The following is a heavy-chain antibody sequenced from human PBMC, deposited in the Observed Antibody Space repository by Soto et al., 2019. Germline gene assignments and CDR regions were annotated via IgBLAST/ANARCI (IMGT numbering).Heavy chain of an antibody. V-gene: IGHV3-21*01. CDR1: GCAFSYYG. CDR2: ISTSRAYI. J-gene: IGHJ6*02. Sequence: WGSLRLSCAASGCAFSYYGMNWVRQAPGKGLEWVASISTSRAYIYYVYSLKSRFTISRDNAKNSLYLQMNSLRAEDTAVYYCARDLGGATSYHGMDVWGQGTKVTVSS. D-gene: IGHD1-26*01. CDR3: ARDLGGATSYHGMDV.